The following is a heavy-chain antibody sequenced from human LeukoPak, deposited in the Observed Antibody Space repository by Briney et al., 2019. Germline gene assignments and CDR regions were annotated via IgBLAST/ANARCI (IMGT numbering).Heavy chain of an antibody. D-gene: IGHD3-10*01. J-gene: IGHJ5*02. CDR1: GFTFNKFW. CDR3: ARVISFGDTSDP. V-gene: IGHV3-7*01. Sequence: GGSLRLSCEGSGFTFNKFWINWVRHVPGRGLEWVANISPDGSVRKYVDSVKGRLAISRDNAQNSVSLHMSSLRPDDTAIYYCARVISFGDTSDPWGQGTHVIVSS. CDR2: ISPDGSVR.